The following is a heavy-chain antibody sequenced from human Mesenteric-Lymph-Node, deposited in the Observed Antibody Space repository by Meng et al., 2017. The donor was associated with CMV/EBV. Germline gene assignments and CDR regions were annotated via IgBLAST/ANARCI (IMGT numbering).Heavy chain of an antibody. V-gene: IGHV4-39*07. CDR2: IYYSGST. D-gene: IGHD5-18*01. Sequence: SETLSLTCTVSGGSISSSSYYWGWIRQPPGKGLEWIGSIYYSGSTYYNPSLKSRVTISVDTSKNQFSLKLSSVTAADTAVYYCARETDMVTRWFDPWGQGTLVTVSS. CDR1: GGSISSSSYY. CDR3: ARETDMVTRWFDP. J-gene: IGHJ5*02.